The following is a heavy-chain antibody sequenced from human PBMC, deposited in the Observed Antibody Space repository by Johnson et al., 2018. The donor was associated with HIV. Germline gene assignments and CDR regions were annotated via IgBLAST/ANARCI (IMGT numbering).Heavy chain of an antibody. CDR1: GFTFTTYA. CDR3: ARVGVSGYDLAAFDI. V-gene: IGHV3-30-3*01. CDR2: ISYDGSNK. Sequence: QVQLVESGGSVVQPGRSLRLSCAASGFTFTTYAMHWVRQAPGKGLEWVAVISYDGSNKYYADSVKGRFTISRDNSKNTLYLQMNSLRAEDTAVYYCARVGVSGYDLAAFDIWGRGTMVTVSS. D-gene: IGHD5-12*01. J-gene: IGHJ3*02.